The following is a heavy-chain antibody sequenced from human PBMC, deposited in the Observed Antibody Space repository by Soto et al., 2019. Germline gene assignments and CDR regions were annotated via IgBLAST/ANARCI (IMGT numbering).Heavy chain of an antibody. CDR2: ISDSGGSI. J-gene: IGHJ6*02. CDR1: GFTFSSYA. CDR3: ANTVSGISYFGLDV. V-gene: IGHV3-23*01. Sequence: PGGSLRLSCAASGFTFSSYAMSWVRQAPGKGLEWVSGISDSGGSIYYADSVKGRFSISRDNSKNTLYLQMNSLRAEDTAVDYCANTVSGISYFGLDVWGQGTTVTVSS. D-gene: IGHD4-17*01.